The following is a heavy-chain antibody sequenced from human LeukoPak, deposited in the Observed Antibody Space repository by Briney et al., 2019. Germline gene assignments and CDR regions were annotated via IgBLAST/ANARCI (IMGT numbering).Heavy chain of an antibody. CDR1: GGSISSGGYY. Sequence: SETLSLTCTVSGGSISSGGYYWSWIRQPPGKGLEWIGYIYHSGNTYYNPSLKSRVTISVDRSKNQFSLKLSSVTAADTAVYYCARAAAAAGTPWYFDPWGRGTLVTVSS. J-gene: IGHJ2*01. V-gene: IGHV4-30-2*01. CDR3: ARAAAAAGTPWYFDP. D-gene: IGHD6-13*01. CDR2: IYHSGNT.